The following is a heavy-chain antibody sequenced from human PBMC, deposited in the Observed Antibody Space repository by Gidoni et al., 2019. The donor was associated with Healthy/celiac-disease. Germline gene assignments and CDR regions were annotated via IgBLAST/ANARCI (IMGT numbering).Heavy chain of an antibody. V-gene: IGHV3-23*01. D-gene: IGHD3-22*01. J-gene: IGHJ2*01. CDR1: GFTFSSYA. CDR3: AKGVVILYWYFDL. Sequence: EVQLLESGGGLVQPGGSLRLACAASGFTFSSYAMSWVRQAPGKGLEWVSAISGSGGSTYYADSVKGRFTISRDNSKNTLYLQMNSLRAEDTAVYYCAKGVVILYWYFDLWGRGTLVTVSS. CDR2: ISGSGGST.